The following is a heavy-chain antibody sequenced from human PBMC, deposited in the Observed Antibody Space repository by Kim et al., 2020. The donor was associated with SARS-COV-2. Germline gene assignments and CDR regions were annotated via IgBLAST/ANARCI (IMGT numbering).Heavy chain of an antibody. J-gene: IGHJ6*02. CDR3: AREGGITIFGVVIPNNYYYYGMDV. CDR1: GYTFTSNG. Sequence: ASVKVSCKASGYTFTSNGISWVRQAPGQGLEWMGWISAYNGNTNYAQKLQGRVTMTTDTSTSTAYMELRSLRSDDTAVYYCAREGGITIFGVVIPNNYYYYGMDVWGQGTTVTVSS. V-gene: IGHV1-18*01. D-gene: IGHD3-3*01. CDR2: ISAYNGNT.